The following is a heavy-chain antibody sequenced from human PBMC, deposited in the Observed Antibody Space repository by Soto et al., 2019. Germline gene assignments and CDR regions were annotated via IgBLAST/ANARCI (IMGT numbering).Heavy chain of an antibody. Sequence: ASVKVSCKASGGTFSSYAISWVRQAPGQGLEWMGGIIPIFGTANYAQKFQGRVTITADESTSTAYMELSSLRSEDTAVYYCASLAGAQNYYRMDVWGQGTTVTVSS. CDR3: ASLAGAQNYYRMDV. D-gene: IGHD6-19*01. CDR2: IIPIFGTA. J-gene: IGHJ6*02. V-gene: IGHV1-69*13. CDR1: GGTFSSYA.